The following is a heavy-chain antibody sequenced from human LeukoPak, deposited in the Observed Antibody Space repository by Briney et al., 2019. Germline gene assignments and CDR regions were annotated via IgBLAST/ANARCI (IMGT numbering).Heavy chain of an antibody. CDR2: ISAYNGNT. V-gene: IGHV1-18*04. CDR1: GYTFTGYY. CDR3: ARERGSTVSDY. D-gene: IGHD4-17*01. J-gene: IGHJ4*02. Sequence: ASVKVSCKASGYTFTGYYMHWVRQAPGQGLEWMGWISAYNGNTNYAQKLQGRVTMTTDTSTSTAYMELRSLRSDDTAVYYCARERGSTVSDYWGQGTLVTVSS.